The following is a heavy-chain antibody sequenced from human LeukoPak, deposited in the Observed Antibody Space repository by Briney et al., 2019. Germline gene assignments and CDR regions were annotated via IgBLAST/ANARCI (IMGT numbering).Heavy chain of an antibody. CDR2: ISSSSSYI. CDR1: GFTFSSYS. D-gene: IGHD5-18*01. V-gene: IGHV3-21*01. J-gene: IGHJ4*02. Sequence: GGSLRLSCAASGFTFSSYSMNWVRQAPGKGLEWVSSISSSSSYIYYADSVKGRFTISRDNAKNSLYLQMNSLRAEDSAVYYCARDGGYSYGYPLDYWGQGTLVTVSS. CDR3: ARDGGYSYGYPLDY.